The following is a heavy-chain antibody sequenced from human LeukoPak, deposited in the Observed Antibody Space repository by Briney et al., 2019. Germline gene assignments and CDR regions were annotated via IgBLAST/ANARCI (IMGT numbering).Heavy chain of an antibody. CDR1: GFTFSSYW. D-gene: IGHD2-21*01. CDR3: ASSHSDSSLWLP. CDR2: IKQDGSEK. J-gene: IGHJ5*02. Sequence: GGCLRLSCAAYGFTFSSYWRSWVRQAPGKGLEWVANIKQDGSEKYYVDSVKGRLTISRDNAKNSLYLQKHPQGAQDTAVYLCASSHSDSSLWLPWAQGTLVTVSS. V-gene: IGHV3-7*01.